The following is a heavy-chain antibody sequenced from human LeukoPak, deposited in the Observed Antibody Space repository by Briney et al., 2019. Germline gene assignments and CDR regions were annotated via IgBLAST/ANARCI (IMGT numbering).Heavy chain of an antibody. Sequence: PSETLSLTCTASGGSISSYYWSWLRQPPGKGLEWIGYIYYSRSTSYNPSLKSRVTISVDTSKKQFSLKLSPVTAADTAFYYCARYIVSYPHDAFDIWGQGTMVTVSS. CDR1: GGSISSYY. CDR2: IYYSRST. J-gene: IGHJ3*02. D-gene: IGHD1-26*01. V-gene: IGHV4-59*01. CDR3: ARYIVSYPHDAFDI.